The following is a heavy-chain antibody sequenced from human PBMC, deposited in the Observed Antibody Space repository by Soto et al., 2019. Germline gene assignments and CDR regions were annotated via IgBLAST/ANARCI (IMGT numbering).Heavy chain of an antibody. CDR1: GFTFSSYA. D-gene: IGHD3-10*01. CDR3: AKDLYYGSGSYLAPFDY. V-gene: IGHV3-23*01. CDR2: ISGSGGST. J-gene: IGHJ4*02. Sequence: GESLKISCAASGFTFSSYAMSWVRQAPGKGLEWVSAISGSGGSTYYADSVKGRFTISRDNSKNTLYLQMNSLRAEDTAVYYCAKDLYYGSGSYLAPFDYWGQGTLVTVSS.